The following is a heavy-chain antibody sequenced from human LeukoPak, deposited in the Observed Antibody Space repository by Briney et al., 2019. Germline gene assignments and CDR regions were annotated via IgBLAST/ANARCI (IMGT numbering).Heavy chain of an antibody. Sequence: PGGSLRLSCAASGFTFSSYEMNWVRQAPGKGLEWVSSISSRSDYIYNADSVKGRFTISRDNAKNSLYLQMNSLRAEDTAVYYCARGAPCGGDCSSWFDPWGQGTLVTVSS. V-gene: IGHV3-21*06. J-gene: IGHJ5*02. D-gene: IGHD2-21*02. CDR3: ARGAPCGGDCSSWFDP. CDR1: GFTFSSYE. CDR2: ISSRSDYI.